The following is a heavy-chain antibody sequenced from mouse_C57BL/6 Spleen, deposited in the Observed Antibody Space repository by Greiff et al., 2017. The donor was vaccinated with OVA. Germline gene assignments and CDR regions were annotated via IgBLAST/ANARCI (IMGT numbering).Heavy chain of an antibody. CDR2: INPSNGGT. J-gene: IGHJ2*01. CDR1: GYTFTSYW. Sequence: QVQLQQSGTELVKPGASVKLSCKASGYTFTSYWMHWVKQRPGQGLEWIGNINPSNGGTNYNEKFKSKATLTVDKSSSTAYMQLSSLTSEDSAVYYCARPDYGSSYGFFCDYWGQGTTLTVSS. CDR3: ARPDYGSSYGFFCDY. V-gene: IGHV1-53*01. D-gene: IGHD1-1*01.